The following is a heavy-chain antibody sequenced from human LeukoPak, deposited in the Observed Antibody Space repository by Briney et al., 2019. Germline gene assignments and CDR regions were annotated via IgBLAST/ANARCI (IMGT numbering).Heavy chain of an antibody. CDR2: ISYDGSNK. J-gene: IGHJ6*02. V-gene: IGHV3-30*18. CDR3: AKEFPTLSSVWSGYYYYYYGMDV. Sequence: GGSLRLSCAASGFTFSSYGMHWVRQAPGKGLEWVAVISYDGSNKYYADSVKGGFTISRDNSKNTLYLQMNSLRAEDTAVYYCAKEFPTLSSVWSGYYYYYYGMDVWGQGTTVTVSS. CDR1: GFTFSSYG. D-gene: IGHD3-3*01.